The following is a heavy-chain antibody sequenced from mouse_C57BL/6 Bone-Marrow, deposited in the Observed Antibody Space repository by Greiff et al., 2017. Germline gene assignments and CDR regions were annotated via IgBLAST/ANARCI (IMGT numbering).Heavy chain of an antibody. J-gene: IGHJ2*01. D-gene: IGHD1-1*01. Sequence: EVQLQESGPGLVKPSQSLSLTCSVTGYSITSGYYWNWIRQFPGNKLEWMGYISYDGSNNYNQSLKNRISITSDTSKNQFFLKLNSVTTEDTATYYCAFHYYGSSLRYFDYWGQGTTLTVSS. CDR3: AFHYYGSSLRYFDY. CDR1: GYSITSGYY. CDR2: ISYDGSN. V-gene: IGHV3-6*01.